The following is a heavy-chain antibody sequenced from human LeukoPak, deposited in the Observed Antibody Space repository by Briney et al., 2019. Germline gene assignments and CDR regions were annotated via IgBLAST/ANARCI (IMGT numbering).Heavy chain of an antibody. D-gene: IGHD5-18*01. CDR3: ARDRYSYGSGALGNFDY. Sequence: GGSLRLSCVASGFTFSSYSMNWVRQAPGKGLEWVSYISSSGSTIYYADSVKGRFTISRDNAKSSLFLQMNSLRAEDTAVYYCARDRYSYGSGALGNFDYWGQGTLVTVSS. V-gene: IGHV3-48*01. J-gene: IGHJ4*02. CDR1: GFTFSSYS. CDR2: ISSSGSTI.